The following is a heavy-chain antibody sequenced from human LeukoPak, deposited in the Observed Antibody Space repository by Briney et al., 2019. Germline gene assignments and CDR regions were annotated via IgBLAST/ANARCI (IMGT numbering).Heavy chain of an antibody. CDR3: ARRYSSSWYWFDP. CDR2: IYYSGST. D-gene: IGHD6-13*01. CDR1: GGSISSSGYY. J-gene: IGHJ5*02. Sequence: SETLSLTCTVSGGSISSSGYYWGWIRQPPGTGLDWIGNIYYSGSTYYNPSLKSRVTISVDTSKNQFSLKLSSVTAADTAVYYCARRYSSSWYWFDPRGQGTLVTVSS. V-gene: IGHV4-39*01.